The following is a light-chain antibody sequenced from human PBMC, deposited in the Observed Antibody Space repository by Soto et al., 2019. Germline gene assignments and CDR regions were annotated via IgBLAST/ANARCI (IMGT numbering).Light chain of an antibody. J-gene: IGLJ1*01. V-gene: IGLV1-40*01. Sequence: QSVLTQPPSVSGAPGQRVTISCTGSSSNIGAGYDVHWYQQLPGTAPKLLIYGNNNRPSGVPDRFSGSKSGTSASLAVTGLQAEDEADYYCQSYATGLSVLPVFGTGTKVTVL. CDR3: QSYATGLSVLPV. CDR2: GNN. CDR1: SSNIGAGYD.